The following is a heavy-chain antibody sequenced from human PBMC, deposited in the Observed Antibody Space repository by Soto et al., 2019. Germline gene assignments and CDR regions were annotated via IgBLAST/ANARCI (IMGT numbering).Heavy chain of an antibody. CDR1: GFTFNIYG. CDR3: AKDQASGQGSFDS. V-gene: IGHV3-30*18. Sequence: VKLVESGGGVVQPGGSLRLSCAASGFTFNIYGMHWVRQAPDKGLEWVALISYDGSNQYYADSVKSRFTISRDNSKNTLFLQMNSLRADDTAVYYCAKDQASGQGSFDSWGQGTLVTVSS. J-gene: IGHJ4*02. CDR2: ISYDGSNQ.